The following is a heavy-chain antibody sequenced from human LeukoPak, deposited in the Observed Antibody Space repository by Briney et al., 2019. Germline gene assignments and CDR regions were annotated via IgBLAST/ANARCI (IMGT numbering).Heavy chain of an antibody. CDR3: ASGIDYYDSSGYYGVIDY. Sequence: SETLSLTCTVSGGSISSYYWSWIRQPPGKGLEWIGYIYYSGITNYNPSLKSRVTISVDTSKNQFSLKLSSVTAADTAVYYCASGIDYYDSSGYYGVIDYWGQGTLFTVSS. CDR2: IYYSGIT. D-gene: IGHD3-22*01. V-gene: IGHV4-59*01. J-gene: IGHJ4*02. CDR1: GGSISSYY.